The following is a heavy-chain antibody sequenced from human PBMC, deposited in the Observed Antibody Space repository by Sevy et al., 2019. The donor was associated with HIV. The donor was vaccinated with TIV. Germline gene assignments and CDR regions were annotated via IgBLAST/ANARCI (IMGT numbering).Heavy chain of an antibody. CDR3: ARGGYYYDNAAYYALDS. CDR1: GFTFSNYA. V-gene: IGHV3-33*01. Sequence: GGSLRLSCAATGFTFSNYAMHWVRQAPGKGLEWVAIIWSDGAYQYHGYSVKGRFTISRGNSKNTLYLQMNNVGVEDTAVYYCARGGYYYDNAAYYALDSWGQGTLVTVSS. J-gene: IGHJ4*02. D-gene: IGHD3-22*01. CDR2: IWSDGAYQ.